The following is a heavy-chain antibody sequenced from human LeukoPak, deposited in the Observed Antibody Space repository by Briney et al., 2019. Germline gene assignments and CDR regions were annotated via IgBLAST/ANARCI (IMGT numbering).Heavy chain of an antibody. CDR3: AGMARSIVGRLEAFDV. V-gene: IGHV2-70*11. CDR2: IDWDDDK. Sequence: SGAALVKPPEPLTLTCTFSGFSLSTSGMCVNWIRQPPGKALEWLARIDWDDDKYHSTSLRTRLTISTETSKKQLILKMPNLEPVVPATYYCAGMARSIVGRLEAFDVWGQGTMVTVSS. D-gene: IGHD6-6*01. CDR1: GFSLSTSGMC. J-gene: IGHJ3*01.